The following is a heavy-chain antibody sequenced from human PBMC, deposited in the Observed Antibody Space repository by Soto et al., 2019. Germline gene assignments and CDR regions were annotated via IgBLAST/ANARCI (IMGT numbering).Heavy chain of an antibody. D-gene: IGHD3-22*01. CDR1: GYTFTSYA. V-gene: IGHV1-3*01. CDR3: ARETIYDRSGYYYEPYYYYYGMDV. CDR2: INAGNGNI. Sequence: ASVKVSCKASGYTFTSYAMHWVRQAPGQRLEWMGWINAGNGNIKYSQKFQGRVTITRDTSASTAYMELSSLRSEDTAVYYCARETIYDRSGYYYEPYYYYYGMDVWGQGTTVTVSS. J-gene: IGHJ6*02.